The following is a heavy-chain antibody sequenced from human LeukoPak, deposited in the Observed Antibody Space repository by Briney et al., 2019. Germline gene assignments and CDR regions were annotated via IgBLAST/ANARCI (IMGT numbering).Heavy chain of an antibody. Sequence: SETLSLTCTVSGGSISSIIYYWGWIRQPPGKGLEWIGTIYYSGSTYYNLSLKSRVTISVDTSRNQFSLKLSSVTAADTAVYYCARDPLVLAHYFDYWGQGTLVTVSS. D-gene: IGHD6-13*01. V-gene: IGHV4-39*02. CDR1: GGSISSIIYY. J-gene: IGHJ4*02. CDR2: IYYSGST. CDR3: ARDPLVLAHYFDY.